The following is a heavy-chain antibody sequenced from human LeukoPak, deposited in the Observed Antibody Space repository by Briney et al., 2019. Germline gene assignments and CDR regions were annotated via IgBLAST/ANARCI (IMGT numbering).Heavy chain of an antibody. CDR2: ILYDGSKK. V-gene: IGHV3-30*18. Sequence: GESLRLSCAASGFTFTNYNMHWVRQTPGKGLQWVAAILYDGSKKYYADSVKGRFSVYRDNSDYTLYLQMNNLKTDDTALYSCANFDGDSQAFHIWGLGTMVTVSS. CDR3: ANFDGDSQAFHI. D-gene: IGHD3-9*01. CDR1: GFTFTNYN. J-gene: IGHJ3*02.